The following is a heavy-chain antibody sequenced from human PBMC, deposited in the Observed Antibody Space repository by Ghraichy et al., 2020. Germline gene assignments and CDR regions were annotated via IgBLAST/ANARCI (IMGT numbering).Heavy chain of an antibody. Sequence: SQTLSLTCAISGDSVSSNSAAWNWIRQSPSRGLEWLGKTYYRSKWLNEYAVSVKSRITINPDTSKNQFSLQLNSVTPEDTAVYYCARGQPDYYAMDVWGQGTTVTVSS. J-gene: IGHJ6*02. CDR2: TYYRSKWLN. CDR1: GDSVSSNSAA. V-gene: IGHV6-1*01. CDR3: ARGQPDYYAMDV. D-gene: IGHD1-14*01.